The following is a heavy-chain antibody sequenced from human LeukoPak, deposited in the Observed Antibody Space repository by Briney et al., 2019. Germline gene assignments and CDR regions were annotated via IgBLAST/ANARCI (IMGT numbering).Heavy chain of an antibody. D-gene: IGHD3-22*01. Sequence: ASVKVSCKASGYTFTSYAMDWVRQAPGQRLEWMGWINTGNGDTKYSQKFQGRVTITRDTSASTAYMVLSSLRSEDTAVYYCARDRTSYYDSRGYTFDYWGQGTLVIVSS. CDR1: GYTFTSYA. J-gene: IGHJ4*02. CDR2: INTGNGDT. V-gene: IGHV1-3*04. CDR3: ARDRTSYYDSRGYTFDY.